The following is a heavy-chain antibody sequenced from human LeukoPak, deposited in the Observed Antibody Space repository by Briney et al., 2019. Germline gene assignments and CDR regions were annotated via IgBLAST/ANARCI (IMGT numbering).Heavy chain of an antibody. CDR2: ISAYNGNT. Sequence: ASVKVSCKASGYTFTSYGISWVRQAPGQGLEWMGWISAYNGNTNYAQKLQGRVTMTTDTSTSTAYMELRSLRSDDTAVYCCAKTRPSYNAISFDAWGQGTLVTVSS. D-gene: IGHD6-6*01. V-gene: IGHV1-18*01. J-gene: IGHJ5*02. CDR1: GYTFTSYG. CDR3: AKTRPSYNAISFDA.